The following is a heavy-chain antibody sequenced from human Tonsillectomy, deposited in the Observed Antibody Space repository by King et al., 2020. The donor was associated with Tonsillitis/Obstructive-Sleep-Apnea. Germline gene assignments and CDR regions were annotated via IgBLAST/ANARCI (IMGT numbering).Heavy chain of an antibody. Sequence: QLVQSGAEVKKPGASVKVSCKVSVYTLTELSMHWVRQAPGKGLEWMGDFDSEDGETINTQKFQGRLTMTEDTSTDTAYMELSSLRSDDSAVYYCATGGEGLFDYWGQGTLVTVSS. CDR3: ATGGEGLFDY. J-gene: IGHJ4*02. CDR1: VYTLTELS. V-gene: IGHV1-24*01. CDR2: FDSEDGET. D-gene: IGHD4-17*01.